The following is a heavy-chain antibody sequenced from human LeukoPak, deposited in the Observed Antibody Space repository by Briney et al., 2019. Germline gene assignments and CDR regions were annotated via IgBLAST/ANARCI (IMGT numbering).Heavy chain of an antibody. D-gene: IGHD5-18*01. CDR1: GFTVRSNY. CDR3: ARVNGDTAMGYYFDY. Sequence: PGGSLRLSCAASGFTVRSNYMSWVRQAPGKGLEWVSVIYSGGSTYYADSVKGRFTISRDNSKNTLYLQMNSLRAEDTAVYYCARVNGDTAMGYYFDYWGQGTLVTVSS. V-gene: IGHV3-53*01. CDR2: IYSGGST. J-gene: IGHJ4*02.